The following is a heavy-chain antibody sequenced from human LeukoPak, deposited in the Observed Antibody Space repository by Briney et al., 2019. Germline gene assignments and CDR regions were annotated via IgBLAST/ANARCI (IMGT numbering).Heavy chain of an antibody. J-gene: IGHJ4*02. Sequence: PGGSLSLSCAASGIPLSSNYMSRVRPAPGEGLEWASVFYSGGSTYYADSVKGRFTISRDNSRNTLYLQMNSLRAEDTAVYYCARDRAYCSSTSCYWYFDYWGQGTLVSVSS. D-gene: IGHD2-2*01. V-gene: IGHV3-53*01. CDR2: FYSGGST. CDR1: GIPLSSNY. CDR3: ARDRAYCSSTSCYWYFDY.